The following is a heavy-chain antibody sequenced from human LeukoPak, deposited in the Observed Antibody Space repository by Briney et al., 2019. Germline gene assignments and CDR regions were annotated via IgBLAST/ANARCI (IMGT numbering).Heavy chain of an antibody. D-gene: IGHD4-23*01. J-gene: IGHJ4*02. CDR1: GVSISSSNSY. CDR2: IYYSGNT. V-gene: IGHV4-39*01. Sequence: PSETLSLTCTVSGVSISSSNSYWGWIRQPPGKGLEWIGSIYYSGNTYYNASLKSRVTISVDTSKNQFSLNLSSVTAADTAVYYCARHMLGGKRSFDSWGQGTLVTVSS. CDR3: ARHMLGGKRSFDS.